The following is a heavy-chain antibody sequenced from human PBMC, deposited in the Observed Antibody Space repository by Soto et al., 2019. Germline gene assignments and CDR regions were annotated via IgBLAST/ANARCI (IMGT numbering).Heavy chain of an antibody. V-gene: IGHV1-69*13. CDR2: IIPIFGTA. CDR3: ARVDYDFWSGYYDYYYGMDV. Sequence: GASVKGSWKASGGAFSSYAISLVRQAPGQGLEWIGGIIPIFGTANYAQKFHVRVTITADESTSTAYMELSSLRSEDTAVYYCARVDYDFWSGYYDYYYGMDVWGQGTTVTVSS. D-gene: IGHD3-3*01. CDR1: GGAFSSYA. J-gene: IGHJ6*01.